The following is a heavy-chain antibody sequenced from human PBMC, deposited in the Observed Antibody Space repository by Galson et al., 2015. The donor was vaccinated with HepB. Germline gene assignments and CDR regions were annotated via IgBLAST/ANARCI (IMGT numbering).Heavy chain of an antibody. CDR3: ARGAFDKTLDN. CDR1: GFSFSDYT. V-gene: IGHV3-30-3*01. Sequence: SLRLSCAASGFSFSDYTLRWVRQAPGQGLEWMTYILSDGIRKKYADSVKGRFTVSRDNSRHTLFLQMSSLRPEDTAHYYCARGAFDKTLDNWGQGALVTVSS. J-gene: IGHJ4*02. CDR2: ILSDGIRK. D-gene: IGHD3-9*01.